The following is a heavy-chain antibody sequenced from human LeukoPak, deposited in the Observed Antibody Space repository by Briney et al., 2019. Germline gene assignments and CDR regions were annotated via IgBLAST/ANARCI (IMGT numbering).Heavy chain of an antibody. Sequence: SVKVSCEASGGTFSSYAISWVRQAPGQGLEWMGGIIPIFGTANYAQKFQGRVTITADKSTSTAYMELSSLRSEDTAVYYCASMDYYDSSGYNGEAFDIWGQGTMVTVSS. J-gene: IGHJ3*02. CDR2: IIPIFGTA. CDR1: GGTFSSYA. D-gene: IGHD3-22*01. V-gene: IGHV1-69*06. CDR3: ASMDYYDSSGYNGEAFDI.